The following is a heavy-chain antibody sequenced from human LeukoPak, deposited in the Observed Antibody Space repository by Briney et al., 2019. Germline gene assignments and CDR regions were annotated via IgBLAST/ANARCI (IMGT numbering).Heavy chain of an antibody. D-gene: IGHD4-23*01. CDR1: GYSFTSYW. V-gene: IGHV5-51*01. Sequence: GESLKISCKGSGYSFTSYWIGWVRQMPGKGLEWMGIIYPGDSGTRYSPSFQGQVTISADKSISTAYLQWSSLKASDTAMYYCARQDHGGNSHDAFDIWGQGTIVTVSS. J-gene: IGHJ3*02. CDR3: ARQDHGGNSHDAFDI. CDR2: IYPGDSGT.